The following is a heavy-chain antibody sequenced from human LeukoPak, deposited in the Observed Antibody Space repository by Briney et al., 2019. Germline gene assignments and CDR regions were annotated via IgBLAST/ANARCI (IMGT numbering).Heavy chain of an antibody. CDR1: GFTFSSYW. V-gene: IGHV3-53*01. CDR3: ASTTYYYDSSGYYWEYYFDY. CDR2: IYSGGST. D-gene: IGHD3-22*01. Sequence: GGSLRLSCAASGFTFSSYWMSWVRQAPGKGLEWVSVIYSGGSTYYADSVKGRFTISRDNSKNTLYLQMNSLRAEDTAVYYCASTTYYYDSSGYYWEYYFDYWGQGTLVTVSS. J-gene: IGHJ4*02.